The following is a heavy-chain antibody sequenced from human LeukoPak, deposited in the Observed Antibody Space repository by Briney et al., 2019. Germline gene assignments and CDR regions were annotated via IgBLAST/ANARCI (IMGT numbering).Heavy chain of an antibody. Sequence: GRSLRLSCAASGFTFSAFGMHWVRQAPGKGLDWVAVIWYDGSNKYYADSVKGRFTISRDNSKNTLYLQMNSLRAEDTALYYCARDSTVVAAWLPYWGQGTLVTVSS. J-gene: IGHJ4*02. D-gene: IGHD2-15*01. CDR1: GFTFSAFG. CDR2: IWYDGSNK. CDR3: ARDSTVVAAWLPY. V-gene: IGHV3-33*01.